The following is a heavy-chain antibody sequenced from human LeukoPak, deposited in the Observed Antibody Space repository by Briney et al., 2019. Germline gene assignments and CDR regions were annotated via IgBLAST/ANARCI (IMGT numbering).Heavy chain of an antibody. V-gene: IGHV3-23*01. CDR3: AKTRSNYYDSSGYFDY. CDR1: GFTFSSYA. Sequence: GGSLRLSCAASGFTFSSYATSWVRQAPGKGLEWVSAISGSGGSTYYADSVKGRFTISRDNSKNTLYLQMNSLRAEDTAVYYCAKTRSNYYDSSGYFDYWGQGTLVTVSS. CDR2: ISGSGGST. J-gene: IGHJ4*02. D-gene: IGHD3-22*01.